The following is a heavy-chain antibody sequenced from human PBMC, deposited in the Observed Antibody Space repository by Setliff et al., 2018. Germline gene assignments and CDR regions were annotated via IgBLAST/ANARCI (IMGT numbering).Heavy chain of an antibody. V-gene: IGHV5-51*01. Sequence: PGESLKISCKGSGYSFTSYWIGWVRQMPGKGPEWMGIIYPGDSDTRYSPSFQGQVTISADKSISTAYLQWSSLKASDTAIYYCARNRVALYDAFDIWGQGTMVTVSS. J-gene: IGHJ3*02. CDR2: IYPGDSDT. D-gene: IGHD5-12*01. CDR3: ARNRVALYDAFDI. CDR1: GYSFTSYW.